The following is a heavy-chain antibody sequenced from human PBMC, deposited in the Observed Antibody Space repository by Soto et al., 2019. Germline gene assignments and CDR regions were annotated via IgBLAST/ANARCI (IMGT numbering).Heavy chain of an antibody. J-gene: IGHJ6*03. CDR2: MMGSGGST. CDR1: GFTFSNYA. Sequence: EVQLLESGGGLVQPGGSLRLSCAASGFTFSNYAMSWVRQAPGKGLEWVSGMMGSGGSTYYYADSVKGRFTTSRDNSKNTLYLQMNSLRAEDTAIYYCAKVGDSSLSWYYYYYYMDVWGKGTTVTVSS. CDR3: AKVGDSSLSWYYYYYYMDV. D-gene: IGHD6-13*01. V-gene: IGHV3-23*01.